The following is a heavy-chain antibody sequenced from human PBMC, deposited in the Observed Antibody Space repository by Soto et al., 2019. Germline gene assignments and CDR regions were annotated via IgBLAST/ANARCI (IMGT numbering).Heavy chain of an antibody. CDR3: ARAPSDCSGGSCPHFDY. V-gene: IGHV4-31*03. Sequence: QVQLQESGPGLVKPSQTLSLTCTVSGGSISSGGYCWSWIRQHPGKGLEWIGYIYYSGSTYYNPSLKSRVTISVDTSKNQFSLKLSSVTAADTAVYYCARAPSDCSGGSCPHFDYWGQGTLVTVSS. J-gene: IGHJ4*02. D-gene: IGHD2-15*01. CDR2: IYYSGST. CDR1: GGSISSGGYC.